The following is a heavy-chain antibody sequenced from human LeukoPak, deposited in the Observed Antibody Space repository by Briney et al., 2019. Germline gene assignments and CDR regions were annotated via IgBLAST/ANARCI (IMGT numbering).Heavy chain of an antibody. V-gene: IGHV3-23*01. CDR3: ARRKFFRMGKKKEPNWFDS. D-gene: IGHD1-14*01. Sequence: RGSLRLSCEASGFTFQSFDMTWIRQAPGKGLEWVSLITGSGSHTFYAASVRGRFTVSRDNSKNTMFLQMNALRDEDTATYYCARRKFFRMGKKKEPNWFDSWGQGTLVTVSS. CDR1: GFTFQSFD. CDR2: ITGSGSHT. J-gene: IGHJ5*01.